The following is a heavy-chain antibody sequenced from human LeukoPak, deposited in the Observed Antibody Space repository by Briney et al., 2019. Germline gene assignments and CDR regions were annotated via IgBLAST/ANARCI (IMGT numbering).Heavy chain of an antibody. D-gene: IGHD2-21*02. Sequence: GGSLRLSCAASGFSLSDFGTHWVRQAPGKGLEWVAVMSSDERNQYYADSVQGRFTLSRDNSRNTLFLQMNSLRVEDTAVYYCAIGGLTTIDYWGQGTLVAVSS. CDR3: AIGGLTTIDY. J-gene: IGHJ4*02. CDR2: MSSDERNQ. V-gene: IGHV3-30*03. CDR1: GFSLSDFG.